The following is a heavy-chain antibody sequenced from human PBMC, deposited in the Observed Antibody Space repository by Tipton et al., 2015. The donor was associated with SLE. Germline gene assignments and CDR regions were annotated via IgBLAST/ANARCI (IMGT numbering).Heavy chain of an antibody. V-gene: IGHV5-51*01. D-gene: IGHD5-12*01. CDR1: YW. J-gene: IGHJ4*02. Sequence: YWSWIRQHPGKGLEWMGIIYPVDSDTRYSPSFQGQVTISADKSISTAYLQWSSLKASDTAMYYCASLDSGAYYFDYWGQGTLVTVSS. CDR3: ASLDSGAYYFDY. CDR2: IYPVDSDT.